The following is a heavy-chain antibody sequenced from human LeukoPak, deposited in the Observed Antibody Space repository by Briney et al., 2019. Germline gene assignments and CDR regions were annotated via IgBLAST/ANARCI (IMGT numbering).Heavy chain of an antibody. CDR3: AKLTVGARATVTTGSFDY. J-gene: IGHJ4*02. D-gene: IGHD4-17*01. V-gene: IGHV3-23*01. Sequence: PGGSLRLSCAASGFTFSSYAMSWVRQAPGKGREGVSTISDSCGSTYSAGSVKGRFTISRDNSKNTWYLQMNSLRAEDTAVYYCAKLTVGARATVTTGSFDYWGQGTLVTVSS. CDR1: GFTFSSYA. CDR2: ISDSCGST.